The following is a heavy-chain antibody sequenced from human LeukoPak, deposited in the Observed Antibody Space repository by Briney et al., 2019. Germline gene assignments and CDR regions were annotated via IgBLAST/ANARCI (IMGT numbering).Heavy chain of an antibody. D-gene: IGHD3-10*01. V-gene: IGHV3-64*01. CDR2: ISSNGGST. J-gene: IGHJ4*02. Sequence: GGSLRLSCAASGFTFSSYAMHWVRQAPGKGLEYVSAISSNGGSTYYANSVKGRFTISRDNSKNTLYLQMGSLRAEDMAVYYCARSGWFGESDYWGQGTLVTVSS. CDR3: ARSGWFGESDY. CDR1: GFTFSSYA.